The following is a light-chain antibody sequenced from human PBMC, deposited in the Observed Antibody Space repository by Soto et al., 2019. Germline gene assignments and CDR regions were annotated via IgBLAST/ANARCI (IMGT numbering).Light chain of an antibody. J-gene: IGLJ2*01. CDR1: SGHSSYA. Sequence: QLVLTQSPSASASLGASVKLTCTLSSGHSSYAIAWHHQQPEKGPRYLMKLNSDGSHSKGDGLPDRFSGSSSGAERYLTISSLQSEDDADYYCQTWGSGVVFGGGTKLTVL. CDR3: QTWGSGVV. V-gene: IGLV4-69*01. CDR2: LNSDGSH.